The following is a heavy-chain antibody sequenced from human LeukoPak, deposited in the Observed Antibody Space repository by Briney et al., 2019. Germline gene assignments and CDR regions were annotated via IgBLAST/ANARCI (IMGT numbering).Heavy chain of an antibody. CDR1: GFTFSSYG. J-gene: IGHJ4*02. CDR2: ISYDGSNK. CDR3: AKGPKYYGSGSYYIGY. Sequence: GGSLRLSCAASGFTFSSYGMHWVRRAPGKGLEWVAVISYDGSNKYYADSVKGRFTISRDNSKNTLYLQMNSLRAEDTAVYYCAKGPKYYGSGSYYIGYWGQGTLVTVSS. D-gene: IGHD3-10*01. V-gene: IGHV3-30*18.